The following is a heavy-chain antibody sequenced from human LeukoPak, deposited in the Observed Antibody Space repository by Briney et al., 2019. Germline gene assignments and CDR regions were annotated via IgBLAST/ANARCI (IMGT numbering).Heavy chain of an antibody. CDR1: GYYISSGYY. V-gene: IGHV4-38-2*01. Sequence: SEPLSLTCAVSGYYISSGYYRGWLRQPPGNGLGWIGSIHHRGSTHCNPSLKSRDTICVDSSKNQFSLKLTSVAAADTAVYYCARVAAVAVKYYFDYWGQGTLVIVSS. J-gene: IGHJ4*02. CDR3: ARVAAVAVKYYFDY. CDR2: IHHRGST. D-gene: IGHD6-19*01.